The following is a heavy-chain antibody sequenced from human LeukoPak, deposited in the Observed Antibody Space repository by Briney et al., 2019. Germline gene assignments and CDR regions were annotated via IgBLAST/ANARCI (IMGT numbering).Heavy chain of an antibody. Sequence: GGSLRLSCAASGFTFSGSTMNWVHQAPGKGLEWVSFISTSSSYIYYADSVRGRFTISRDNAKNSLYLQMNSLRAEDTAVYYCAELGITMIGGVWGKGTTVTISS. CDR3: AELGITMIGGV. D-gene: IGHD3-10*02. V-gene: IGHV3-21*01. CDR1: GFTFSGST. CDR2: ISTSSSYI. J-gene: IGHJ6*04.